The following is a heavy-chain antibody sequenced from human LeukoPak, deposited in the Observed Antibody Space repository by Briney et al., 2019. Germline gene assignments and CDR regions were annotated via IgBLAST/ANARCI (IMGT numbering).Heavy chain of an antibody. CDR3: ARDAEGYSSSWYYWFDP. CDR1: GDSVSSNSAA. V-gene: IGHV6-1*01. Sequence: SQTLSLTCAISGDSVSSNSAAWNWIRQSPSRGLEWLGRTYYRSKWHNDYAVYVKSQITINPDTFKNQFSLQLNSVPPEDTAVYYCARDAEGYSSSWYYWFDPWGQGTLVTVSS. J-gene: IGHJ5*02. CDR2: TYYRSKWHN. D-gene: IGHD6-13*01.